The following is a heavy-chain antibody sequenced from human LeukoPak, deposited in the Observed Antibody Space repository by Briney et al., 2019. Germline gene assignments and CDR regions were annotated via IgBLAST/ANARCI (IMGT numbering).Heavy chain of an antibody. Sequence: GGSLRLSCAASGFTFNSYWLHWVRQAPERGLVWLSGINIDGSTTEYADSVKGRFIISRDNAKNTLYLQMSSLRAEDTAVYYCAKVIGGGYYLGDAFDMWGQGTMVTVSS. CDR2: INIDGSTT. J-gene: IGHJ3*02. CDR3: AKVIGGGYYLGDAFDM. V-gene: IGHV3-74*03. CDR1: GFTFNSYW. D-gene: IGHD3-3*01.